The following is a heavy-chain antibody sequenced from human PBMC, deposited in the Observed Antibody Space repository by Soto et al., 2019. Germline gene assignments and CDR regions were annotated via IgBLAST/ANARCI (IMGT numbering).Heavy chain of an antibody. CDR2: ISGSGGST. D-gene: IGHD3-3*01. J-gene: IGHJ3*02. CDR1: GFTFSSYA. V-gene: IGHV3-23*01. CDR3: AKDGAVHAFDI. Sequence: GESLKISCAASGFTFSSYAMSWVRQAPGKGLEWVSAISGSGGSTYYADSVKGRFTISRDNSKNTLYLQMNSLRAEDTAVYYCAKDGAVHAFDIWGQGTMVTVSS.